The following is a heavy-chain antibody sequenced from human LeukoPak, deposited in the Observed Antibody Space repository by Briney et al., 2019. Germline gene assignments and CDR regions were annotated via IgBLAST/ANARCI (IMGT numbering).Heavy chain of an antibody. D-gene: IGHD5-24*01. Sequence: PSGTLSLTCAVSGGSISSSNWWRWARQPPGEGLEWIGESYHSRSTNYDPSLKSRVTISVDKSKNPFSLRLSSVTAADTAVYYCAMGRRWLGIVDYWGQGTLVTVSS. CDR2: SYHSRST. J-gene: IGHJ4*02. CDR3: AMGRRWLGIVDY. V-gene: IGHV4-4*02. CDR1: GGSISSSNW.